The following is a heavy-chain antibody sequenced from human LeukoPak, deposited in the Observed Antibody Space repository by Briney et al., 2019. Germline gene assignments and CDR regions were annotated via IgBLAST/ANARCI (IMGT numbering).Heavy chain of an antibody. V-gene: IGHV4-31*03. CDR2: IYYSGST. Sequence: PSETLSLTCTVSGGSISSGGYYWSWIRQHPGKGLEWIGYIYYSGSTYYNPSLKSRVTISVDTSKNQFSLKLSSVTAADTAVYYCAREGSMVRGVTLDYWGQGTLVTVSS. D-gene: IGHD3-10*01. CDR1: GGSISSGGYY. J-gene: IGHJ4*02. CDR3: AREGSMVRGVTLDY.